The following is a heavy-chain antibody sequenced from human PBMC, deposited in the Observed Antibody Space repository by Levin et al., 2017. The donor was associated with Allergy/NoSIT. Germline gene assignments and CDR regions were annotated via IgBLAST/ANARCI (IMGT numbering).Heavy chain of an antibody. Sequence: GGSLRLSCAASGFTFNNYAMSWVRQAPGKGLEWVSAIINSGVGTYYADSVKSRFTISRDNSKNTMYLQMNSLRAEDTAVYFCAKDAIRGSDQPYYFDYWGQGTLVTASS. CDR2: IINSGVGT. V-gene: IGHV3-23*01. D-gene: IGHD6-19*01. CDR1: GFTFNNYA. J-gene: IGHJ4*02. CDR3: AKDAIRGSDQPYYFDY.